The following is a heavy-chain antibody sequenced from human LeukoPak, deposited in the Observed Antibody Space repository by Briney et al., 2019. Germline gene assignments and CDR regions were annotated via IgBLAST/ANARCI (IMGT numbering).Heavy chain of an antibody. CDR1: GYTFTGYY. Sequence: ASVKVSCKASGYTFTGYYMHWVRQAPGQGLEWMGWINPNSGGTNYAQKFQGRVTMTRDMSTSTVYMELSSLRSEDTAVYYCARDLTPHAYDSSGPGYYFDYWGQGTLVTVSS. V-gene: IGHV1-2*02. CDR2: INPNSGGT. J-gene: IGHJ4*02. D-gene: IGHD3-22*01. CDR3: ARDLTPHAYDSSGPGYYFDY.